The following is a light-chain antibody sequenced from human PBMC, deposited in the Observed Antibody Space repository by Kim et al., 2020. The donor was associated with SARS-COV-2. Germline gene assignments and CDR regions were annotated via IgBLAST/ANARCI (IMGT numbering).Light chain of an antibody. V-gene: IGKV1-33*01. J-gene: IGKJ2*01. CDR1: QDITNY. CDR2: DVS. CDR3: QQYAYLPFT. Sequence: ASVGDRVTITGQARQDITNYVNWYQQRSGKAPKLLMYDVSNLGAGVPSRFSGSGSGTDFILTINSLQPEDAATYYCQQYAYLPFTFGQGTKVDIK.